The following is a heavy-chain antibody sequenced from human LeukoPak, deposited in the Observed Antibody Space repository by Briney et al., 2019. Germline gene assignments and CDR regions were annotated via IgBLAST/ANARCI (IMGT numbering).Heavy chain of an antibody. V-gene: IGHV3-11*01. CDR1: GFTFTDHY. CDR3: ATAWWEQLVREPNDY. D-gene: IGHD6-6*01. J-gene: IGHJ4*02. CDR2: ISSGGGTI. Sequence: PGGSLRLSCAASGFTFTDHYMSWIRQAPGKGLEWVAFISSGGGTIYYADSVKGRFTISRDNAKNSLFLQMNSLRVEDTAVYYCATAWWEQLVREPNDYWGQGTLVTVSS.